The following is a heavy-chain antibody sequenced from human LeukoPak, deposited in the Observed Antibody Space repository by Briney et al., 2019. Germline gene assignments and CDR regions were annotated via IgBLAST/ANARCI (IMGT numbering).Heavy chain of an antibody. V-gene: IGHV3-7*03. Sequence: PGGSLRLSCVASEFIFSNYWMSWVRQGPGEGPEWVANINRGGSEKYYVDSVRGRFTISRDNAKKSLDLQMNSLRVEDTATYYCARLAVPPGNRGWYYEHWGQGTLVTVSS. D-gene: IGHD2-2*01. J-gene: IGHJ4*02. CDR2: INRGGSEK. CDR1: EFIFSNYW. CDR3: ARLAVPPGNRGWYYEH.